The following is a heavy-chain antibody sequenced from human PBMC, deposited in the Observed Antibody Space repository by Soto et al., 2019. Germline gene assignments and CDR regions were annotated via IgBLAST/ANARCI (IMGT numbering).Heavy chain of an antibody. CDR1: GYTFTGYY. CDR2: INPNSGGT. Sequence: ASVKVSCKASGYTFTGYYMHLVRQAPGQGLEWMGWINPNSGGTNYAQKFQGWVTMTRDTSISTAYMELSRLRSDDTAVYYCARDGFYGYSSSWYSNYYYYGMDVWGQGTTVTVSS. D-gene: IGHD6-13*01. J-gene: IGHJ6*02. V-gene: IGHV1-2*04. CDR3: ARDGFYGYSSSWYSNYYYYGMDV.